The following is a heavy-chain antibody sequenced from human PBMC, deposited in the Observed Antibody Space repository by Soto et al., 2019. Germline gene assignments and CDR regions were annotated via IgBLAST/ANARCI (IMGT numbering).Heavy chain of an antibody. J-gene: IGHJ5*02. CDR2: IYYSGST. CDR1: GGSISSYY. CDR3: ERVKGVYYYGSRWFDP. V-gene: IGHV4-59*01. D-gene: IGHD3-10*01. Sequence: SETLSLTCTVSGGSISSYYWSWIRQPPGKGLEWIGYIYYSGSTNYNPSLKSRVTISVDTSKNQFSLKLSSVTAADTAVYYCERVKGVYYYGSRWFDPWGQGTLVTVSS.